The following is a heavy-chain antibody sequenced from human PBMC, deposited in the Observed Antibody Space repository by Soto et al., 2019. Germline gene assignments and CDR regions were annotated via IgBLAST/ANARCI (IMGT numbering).Heavy chain of an antibody. Sequence: ASVKVSCTASGYTFTSYYMHWVRQAPGQGLEWMGIINPSGGTTNYAQKFQGRVIMTWDTSTSTVYMELTSLRSEDTAVYYCARTSYYADFNWFDPWGQGTLVTVSS. V-gene: IGHV1-46*03. CDR1: GYTFTSYY. J-gene: IGHJ5*02. CDR3: ARTSYYADFNWFDP. CDR2: INPSGGTT. D-gene: IGHD4-17*01.